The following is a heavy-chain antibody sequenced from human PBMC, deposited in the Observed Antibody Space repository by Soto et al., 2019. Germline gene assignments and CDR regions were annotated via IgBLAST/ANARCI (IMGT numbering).Heavy chain of an antibody. CDR1: GGTFSSYA. D-gene: IGHD3-3*01. J-gene: IGHJ5*02. CDR3: ARGAEGAFWSGYTNWFDP. CDR2: IIPIFGTA. Sequence: QVQLVQSGAEVKKPGSSVKVSCKASGGTFSSYAISWVRQAPGQGLEWMGGIIPIFGTANYAQKFQGRVTITADESTSTAYMELSSLRSEDTAVYYCARGAEGAFWSGYTNWFDPWGQGTLVTVSS. V-gene: IGHV1-69*01.